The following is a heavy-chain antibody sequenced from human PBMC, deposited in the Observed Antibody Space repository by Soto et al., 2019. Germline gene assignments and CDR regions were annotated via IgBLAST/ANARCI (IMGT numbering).Heavy chain of an antibody. Sequence: SETLSLTCAVSCGSISSSNWWSRIRPPPGKGLEWIGEIYHSGSTNYNPSLKSRVTISVVKSKNQFSLKLSSVTAADTAVYYCSRWKYYDILSPGVGVFDIWGRVTMVTVSS. CDR3: SRWKYYDILSPGVGVFDI. D-gene: IGHD3-9*01. J-gene: IGHJ3*02. CDR2: IYHSGST. CDR1: CGSISSSNW. V-gene: IGHV4-4*02.